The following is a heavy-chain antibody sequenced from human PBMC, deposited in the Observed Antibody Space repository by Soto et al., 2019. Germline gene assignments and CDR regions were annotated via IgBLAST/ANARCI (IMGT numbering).Heavy chain of an antibody. V-gene: IGHV1-18*01. J-gene: IGHJ3*02. D-gene: IGHD3-22*01. CDR3: ARARGIPYYYDKGAFDI. CDR1: GYTFTSYG. CDR2: ISAYNGNT. Sequence: QVQLVQSGAEVKKPGASVKVSCKASGYTFTSYGISWVRQAPGQGLEWMGWISAYNGNTNYAQKLQGRVTMTTDTSTSTAYMELRSLRSDDTAVYYCARARGIPYYYDKGAFDIWGQGTMVTVSS.